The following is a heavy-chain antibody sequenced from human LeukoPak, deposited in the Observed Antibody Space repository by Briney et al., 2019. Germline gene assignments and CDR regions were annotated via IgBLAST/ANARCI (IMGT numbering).Heavy chain of an antibody. Sequence: GGSLRLSCAASGFTFSTSGMHWVRQAPGKGLEWVALISYDGKKTFYPDSVKSRFSISRDNSNSTLYLQMKSLRPEDTAVYYCAKDFGGGYVPYFFENWGQGTLITVSS. CDR1: GFTFSTSG. J-gene: IGHJ4*02. D-gene: IGHD3-16*01. CDR2: ISYDGKKT. V-gene: IGHV3-30*18. CDR3: AKDFGGGYVPYFFEN.